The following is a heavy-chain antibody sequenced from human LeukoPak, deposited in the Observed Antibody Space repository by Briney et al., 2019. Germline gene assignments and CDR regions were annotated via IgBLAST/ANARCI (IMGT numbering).Heavy chain of an antibody. J-gene: IGHJ4*02. CDR2: ISWNSGSI. CDR3: PKDKIGESPYYFDY. V-gene: IGHV3-9*01. CDR1: GFTFDDYA. Sequence: GRSLRLSCAASGFTFDDYAMHWVRQAPGKGLEWVSGISWNSGSIGYADSVKGRFTISRDNAKNSLYLQMNSLRAEDTALYYCPKDKIGESPYYFDYWGQGTLVTVSS. D-gene: IGHD3-10*01.